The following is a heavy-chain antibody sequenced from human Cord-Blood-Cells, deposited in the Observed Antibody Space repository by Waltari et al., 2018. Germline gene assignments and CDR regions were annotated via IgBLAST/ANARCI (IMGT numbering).Heavy chain of an antibody. CDR2: IWYDGSNK. CDR3: ARDRGKGLWDY. V-gene: IGHV3-33*01. Sequence: QVQLVESGGGVVQPGRSLRLSCAASGFTFSSYGMHWVRQAPGKGLGWVAVIWYDGSNKYYADSVKGRFTISRDNSKNTLYLQMNSLRAEDTAVYYCARDRGKGLWDYWGQGTLVTVSS. CDR1: GFTFSSYG. J-gene: IGHJ4*02. D-gene: IGHD5-18*01.